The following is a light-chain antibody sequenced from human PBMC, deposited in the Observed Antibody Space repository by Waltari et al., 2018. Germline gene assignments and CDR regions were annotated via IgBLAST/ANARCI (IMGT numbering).Light chain of an antibody. CDR3: SSYTSSSIWV. J-gene: IGLJ3*02. CDR2: DVS. V-gene: IGLV2-14*03. CDR1: SSDVGGYNY. Sequence: QSALTQPASVSGSPGQSITISCTGTSSDVGGYNYVSWYQQHPGKAPKLMIYDVSNRPAGVSNRFSCSKSGNTASLSSSGLQAEDEADYYCSSYTSSSIWVFGGGTKLTVL.